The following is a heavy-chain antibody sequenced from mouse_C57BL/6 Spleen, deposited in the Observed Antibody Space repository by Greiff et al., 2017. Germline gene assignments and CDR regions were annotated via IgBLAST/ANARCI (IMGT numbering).Heavy chain of an antibody. J-gene: IGHJ1*03. D-gene: IGHD2-14*01. CDR2: IDPEDGDT. CDR1: GFNFTDYY. V-gene: IGHV14-1*01. Sequence: VQLQQSGAELVRPGASVKLSCTASGFNFTDYYMHWVKQRPEQGLEWIGRIDPEDGDTKYASKFQGKATMTADTSSNTAYLQRSILTSEDTAFYYCTMGTAETKYLDDWGTGTTVTVSS. CDR3: TMGTAETKYLDD.